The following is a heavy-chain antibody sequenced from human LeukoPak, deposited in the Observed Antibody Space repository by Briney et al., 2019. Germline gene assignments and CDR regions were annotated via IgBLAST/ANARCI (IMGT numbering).Heavy chain of an antibody. CDR1: GFSISNYY. CDR3: ARFYSGRKLFDY. Sequence: SETLSLTCTVSGFSISNYYWTWVRQPAGKGLEWIGRIYTSGSTNYNPSLKSRVTISVDTSKNQFSLRLSSVTAADTAVYYCARFYSGRKLFDYWGQGTLVTVSS. J-gene: IGHJ4*02. CDR2: IYTSGST. D-gene: IGHD2-15*01. V-gene: IGHV4-4*07.